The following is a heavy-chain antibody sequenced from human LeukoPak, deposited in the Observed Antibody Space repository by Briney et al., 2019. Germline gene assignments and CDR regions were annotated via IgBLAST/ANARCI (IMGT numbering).Heavy chain of an antibody. D-gene: IGHD5-18*01. CDR3: ARGPYSYGHFDY. CDR1: GFTFSSYA. Sequence: GGSLRLSCAASGFTFSSYAMSWVRQAPGKGLEWVSAISGSGGSTYYADSAKGRFTISRDNSKNTLYLQMNSLRAEDTAVYYCARGPYSYGHFDYWGQGTLVTVSS. J-gene: IGHJ4*02. CDR2: ISGSGGST. V-gene: IGHV3-23*01.